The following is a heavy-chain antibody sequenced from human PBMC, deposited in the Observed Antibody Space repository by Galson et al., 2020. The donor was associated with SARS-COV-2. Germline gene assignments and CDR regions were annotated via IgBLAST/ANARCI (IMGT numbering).Heavy chain of an antibody. V-gene: IGHV3-30*15. D-gene: IGHD3-10*01. Sequence: GGSLRLSCAASGFTFSSFAIHWVRQAPGRGLEWVAVLSSDGTKKYYADSVKGRFTISRDNSKNTVFLQMSSLGLEDTAVYDCARDLSPAGSGSGNYYNSDKWGQGALGTVSS. J-gene: IGHJ4*02. CDR1: GFTFSSFA. CDR2: LSSDGTKK. CDR3: ARDLSPAGSGSGNYYNSDK.